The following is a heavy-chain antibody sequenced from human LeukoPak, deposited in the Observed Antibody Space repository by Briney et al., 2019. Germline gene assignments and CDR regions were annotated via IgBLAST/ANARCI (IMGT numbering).Heavy chain of an antibody. Sequence: PGGSPRPSCAASGFTFSRYWMSWVRQAPRKGLERVANIKQDGNQKNYVDSVKGRFTISRDNAKNSLYLEMNSLTAEDTAVYYCARERPAAASAFELWGQGTMVTVSS. V-gene: IGHV3-7*01. CDR3: ARERPAAASAFEL. CDR1: GFTFSRYW. CDR2: IKQDGNQK. D-gene: IGHD6-13*01. J-gene: IGHJ3*01.